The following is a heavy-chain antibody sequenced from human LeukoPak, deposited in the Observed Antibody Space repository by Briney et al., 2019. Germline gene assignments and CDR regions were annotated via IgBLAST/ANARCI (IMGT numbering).Heavy chain of an antibody. CDR2: IYTSGST. J-gene: IGHJ3*02. CDR3: ARGDVVVPAATHAFDI. V-gene: IGHV4-61*02. Sequence: PPQTLSLTCTVSGGSISSGSYYWSWIRQPAGKGLEWIGRIYTSGSTNYNPSLKSRVTISVDTSKNQFSLKLSSVTAADTAVYYCARGDVVVPAATHAFDIWGQGTMVTVSS. CDR1: GGSISSGSYY. D-gene: IGHD2-2*01.